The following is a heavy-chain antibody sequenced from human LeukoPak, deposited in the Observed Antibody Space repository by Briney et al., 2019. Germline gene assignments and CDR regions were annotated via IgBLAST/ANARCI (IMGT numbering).Heavy chain of an antibody. CDR3: ARGFSMVRGVILGYDY. V-gene: IGHV1-46*01. Sequence: ASVTVSCKASGYTFTSYYMHRVRQAPGQGLEWMGIINPSGGSTSYAQKFQGRVTMTRDTSTSTVYMELSSLRSEDTAVYYCARGFSMVRGVILGYDYWGQGTLVTVSS. CDR1: GYTFTSYY. CDR2: INPSGGST. J-gene: IGHJ4*02. D-gene: IGHD3-10*01.